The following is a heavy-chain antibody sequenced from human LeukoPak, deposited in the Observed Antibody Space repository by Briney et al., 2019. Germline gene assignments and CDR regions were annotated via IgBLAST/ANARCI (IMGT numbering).Heavy chain of an antibody. J-gene: IGHJ4*02. CDR3: AKSLSGWSSLDY. CDR1: GFTFSSYA. D-gene: IGHD6-19*01. CDR2: ISGSGGST. Sequence: GGSLRLSCAASGFTFSSYAMSWVRQAPGKGLEWVSAISGSGGSTYYADSVKGRFTISRDNSKNTLYLQMNSLRVEDTAVYYCAKSLSGWSSLDYWGQGTLVTVSS. V-gene: IGHV3-23*01.